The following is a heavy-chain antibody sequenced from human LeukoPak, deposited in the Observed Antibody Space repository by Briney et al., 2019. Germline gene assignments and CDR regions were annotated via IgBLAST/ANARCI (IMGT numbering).Heavy chain of an antibody. V-gene: IGHV4-38-2*02. CDR1: GYSISSGYF. CDR3: ARVWSSGWYWRTLDY. J-gene: IGHJ4*02. D-gene: IGHD6-19*01. CDR2: FYHSGIT. Sequence: SETLSLTCTVSGYSISSGYFWGWIRQPPGKGLEWIGSFYHSGITYYNPSLKSRVTISVEMSKNQFSLKLSSVTAADTAVYYCARVWSSGWYWRTLDYWGQGTLVTVSS.